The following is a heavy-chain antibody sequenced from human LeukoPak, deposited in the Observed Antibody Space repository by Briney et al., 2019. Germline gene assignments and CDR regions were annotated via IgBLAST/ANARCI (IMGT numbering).Heavy chain of an antibody. Sequence: PGRSLRLSCAASGFTFNNYAMHWVRQAPGKGLEWVAVISFDGSDKYYADSVKGRFTISRDNSKNTLYLQMNSLRAKDTAVYYCARRNHYESKEIDYWGQGTLVTVSS. D-gene: IGHD3-22*01. V-gene: IGHV3-30*04. CDR1: GFTFNNYA. J-gene: IGHJ4*02. CDR2: ISFDGSDK. CDR3: ARRNHYESKEIDY.